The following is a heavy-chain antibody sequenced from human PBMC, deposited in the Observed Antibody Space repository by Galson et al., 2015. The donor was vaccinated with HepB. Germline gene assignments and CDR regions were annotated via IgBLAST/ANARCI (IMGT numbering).Heavy chain of an antibody. V-gene: IGHV3-9*01. Sequence: SLRLSCAASGFTFDDYAMHWVRQAPGKGLEWVSGISWNSGSIGYADSVKGRFTISRDNAKNSLYLQMNSLRAEDTAVYYCARGDYDYAGGSYRYPFDYWGQGTLVTVSS. CDR1: GFTFDDYA. CDR2: ISWNSGSI. J-gene: IGHJ4*02. CDR3: ARGDYDYAGGSYRYPFDY. D-gene: IGHD3-16*02.